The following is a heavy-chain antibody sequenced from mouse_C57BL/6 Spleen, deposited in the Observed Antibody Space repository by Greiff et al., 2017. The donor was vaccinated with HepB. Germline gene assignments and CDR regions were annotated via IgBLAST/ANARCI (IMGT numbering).Heavy chain of an antibody. V-gene: IGHV1-81*01. J-gene: IGHJ3*01. CDR1: GYTFTSYG. Sequence: VQLQQSGAELARPGASVKLSCKASGYTFTSYGISWVKQRTGQGLEWIGEIYPRSGNTYYNEKFKGKATLTADKSSSTAYMELRSLTSEDSAVYVCARLRNYRTCAYWGQGTLVTVSA. CDR2: IYPRSGNT. CDR3: ARLRNYRTCAY. D-gene: IGHD2-14*01.